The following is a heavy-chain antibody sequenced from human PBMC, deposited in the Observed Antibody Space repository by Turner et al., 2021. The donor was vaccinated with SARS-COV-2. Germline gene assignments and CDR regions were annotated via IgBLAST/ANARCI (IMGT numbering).Heavy chain of an antibody. J-gene: IGHJ4*02. CDR3: ARGRSWNY. CDR1: GFTFSSYD. CDR2: ISGSGSTI. D-gene: IGHD1-26*01. V-gene: IGHV3-48*03. Sequence: EVQLVESGGVLVQLGGSLTLSCSASGFTFSSYDMNWVRQAPGKGLEWVSYISGSGSTIYYGDSMKGRVAVSRDNAKNSLYLQVNSLRVEDTAVYYCARGRSWNYWGQGTLITVSS.